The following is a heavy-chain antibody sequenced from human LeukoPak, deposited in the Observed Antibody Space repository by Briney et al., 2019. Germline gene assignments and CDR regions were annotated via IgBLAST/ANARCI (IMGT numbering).Heavy chain of an antibody. CDR1: GGSFSGYY. CDR2: INHSGST. Sequence: SETLSLTCAVYGGSFSGYYWSWIHQPPGKGLEWIGEINHSGSTNYNPSLKSRVTISVDTSKNQFSLKLSSVTAADTAVYYCAATCYYDSSGYFYFDYWGQGTLVTVSS. D-gene: IGHD3-22*01. J-gene: IGHJ4*02. CDR3: AATCYYDSSGYFYFDY. V-gene: IGHV4-34*01.